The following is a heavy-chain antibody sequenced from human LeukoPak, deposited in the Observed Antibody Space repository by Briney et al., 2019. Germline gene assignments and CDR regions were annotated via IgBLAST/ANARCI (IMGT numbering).Heavy chain of an antibody. CDR2: INPSGGST. V-gene: IGHV1-46*03. J-gene: IGHJ6*03. Sequence: EASVKVSCKASGYTFTSYYMHWVRQAPGQGLEWMGIINPSGGSTSYAQKFQGRVTMTRHTSTSTVYMELSSLRSEDTAVYYCARDLDYSNYGVFYYYYMDVWGKGTTVTVSS. D-gene: IGHD4-11*01. CDR3: ARDLDYSNYGVFYYYYMDV. CDR1: GYTFTSYY.